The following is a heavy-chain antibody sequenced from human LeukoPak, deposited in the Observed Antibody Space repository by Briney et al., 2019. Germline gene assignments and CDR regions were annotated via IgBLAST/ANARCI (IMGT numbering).Heavy chain of an antibody. D-gene: IGHD6-19*01. V-gene: IGHV4-61*02. CDR1: GGSISSGSYY. J-gene: IGHJ4*02. Sequence: SQTLSLTCTVSGGSISSGSYYWSWIRQPAGKGLEWIGRIYTSGSTNYNPSLKSRVTISVDTSKNQFSLKLSSVTAADTAVYYCARAGIAVAGTIPPPGRAFDYWGQGTLVTVSS. CDR2: IYTSGST. CDR3: ARAGIAVAGTIPPPGRAFDY.